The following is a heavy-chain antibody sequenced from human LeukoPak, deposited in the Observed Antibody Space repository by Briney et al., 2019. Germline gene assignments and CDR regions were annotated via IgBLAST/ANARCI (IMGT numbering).Heavy chain of an antibody. CDR3: ARDGRDGYNFRFFDY. V-gene: IGHV3-30*03. Sequence: GGSLRLSCAASRFTFSSYDMQGVRQAPGKGLEWVAVISYDGSNKYYADSVKGRFTISRDNSKNTLYLQMNSLRAEDTAVYYCARDGRDGYNFRFFDYWGQGTLVTVTS. CDR1: RFTFSSYD. J-gene: IGHJ4*02. D-gene: IGHD5-24*01. CDR2: ISYDGSNK.